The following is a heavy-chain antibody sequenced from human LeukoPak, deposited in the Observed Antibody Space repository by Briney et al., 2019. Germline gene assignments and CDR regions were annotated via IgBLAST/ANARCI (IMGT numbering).Heavy chain of an antibody. D-gene: IGHD5-12*01. CDR1: GFSVNNYA. J-gene: IGHJ4*02. CDR3: AKGAFDYIEIAYFDY. CDR2: IIGSRGST. Sequence: HSGGSLRLSCVASGFSVNNYAMNWVRQAPGKGLEWVSFIIGSRGSTFYADSVKGRFTLSRDKSMNTLYLQINSLGAEDTAVYYCAKGAFDYIEIAYFDYWGQGSQGTVSS. V-gene: IGHV3-23*01.